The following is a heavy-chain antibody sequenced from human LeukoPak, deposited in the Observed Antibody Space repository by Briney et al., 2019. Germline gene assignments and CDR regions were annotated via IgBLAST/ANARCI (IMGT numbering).Heavy chain of an antibody. J-gene: IGHJ5*02. CDR3: ARQIRYDFWSGYSEWVLNWFDP. Sequence: PSETLSLTCAVYGGSFSGYYWSWIRQPPGKGLEWIGEINHSGSTNYNPSLKSRVTISVDTSKNQFSLKLSSVTAADTAVYYCARQIRYDFWSGYSEWVLNWFDPWGQGTLVTVSS. V-gene: IGHV4-34*01. D-gene: IGHD3-3*01. CDR1: GGSFSGYY. CDR2: INHSGST.